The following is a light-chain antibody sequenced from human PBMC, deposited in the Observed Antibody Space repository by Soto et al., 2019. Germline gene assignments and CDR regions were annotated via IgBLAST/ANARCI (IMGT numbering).Light chain of an antibody. CDR1: SSDVGGYNH. V-gene: IGLV2-8*01. Sequence: QSVLTQPPSASGSPGQSVTISCTGTSSDVGGYNHVSWYRQYPGKAPKLMIYAVSNRASGVPDRFSGSKSGNTASLTVSGLQTEDEADYYCTSYAGSNNYVFGTGTKVTVL. J-gene: IGLJ1*01. CDR3: TSYAGSNNYV. CDR2: AVS.